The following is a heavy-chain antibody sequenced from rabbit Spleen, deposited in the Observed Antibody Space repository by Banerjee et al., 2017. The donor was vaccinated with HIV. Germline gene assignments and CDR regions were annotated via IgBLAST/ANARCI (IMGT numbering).Heavy chain of an antibody. D-gene: IGHD1-1*01. CDR3: ARDLPEIVGWNFGF. V-gene: IGHV1S45*01. Sequence: QEQLEESGGGLVKPEGSLTLTCKASGFSFSDRDVMCWVRQAPGKGLEWIACINTATGKDVYASWAKGRFTISRASSTTVFLQVTRLTVADTATYFCARDLPEIVGWNFGFWGQGTLVTVS. J-gene: IGHJ3*01. CDR1: GFSFSDRDV. CDR2: INTATGKD.